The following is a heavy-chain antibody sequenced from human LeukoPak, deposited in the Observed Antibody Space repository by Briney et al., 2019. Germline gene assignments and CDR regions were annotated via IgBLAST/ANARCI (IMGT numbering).Heavy chain of an antibody. CDR2: INPSGGST. V-gene: IGHV1-46*01. CDR1: GYTFTSYY. D-gene: IGHD6-19*01. J-gene: IGHJ4*02. Sequence: ASVKVSCKASGYTFTSYYMHWVRQAPGQGLEWMGLINPSGGSTSYAQKFQGRVTMTRDTSTSTVYMELSSLRSEDTAVYYCARGGIAVAGYDYYFDYWGQGTLVTVSS. CDR3: ARGGIAVAGYDYYFDY.